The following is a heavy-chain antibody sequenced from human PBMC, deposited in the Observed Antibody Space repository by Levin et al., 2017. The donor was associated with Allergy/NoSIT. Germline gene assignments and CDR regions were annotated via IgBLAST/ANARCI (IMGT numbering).Heavy chain of an antibody. J-gene: IGHJ4*02. CDR1: GFTFSSDV. CDR3: AKGSYCSAGTCYSRLGY. Sequence: GGSLRLSCAASGFTFSSDVMSWVRQAPGKGLEWVSGISGSGDATFYADSVRGRFTISRDNSKNMLSLQMNSLRAEDTALYYCAKGSYCSAGTCYSRLGYWGQGTLVTVSS. V-gene: IGHV3-23*01. D-gene: IGHD2-15*01. CDR2: ISGSGDAT.